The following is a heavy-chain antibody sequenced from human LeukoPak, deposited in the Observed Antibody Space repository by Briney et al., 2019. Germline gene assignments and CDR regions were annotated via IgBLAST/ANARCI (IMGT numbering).Heavy chain of an antibody. J-gene: IGHJ3*02. CDR1: GFTFSSSA. D-gene: IGHD6-13*01. CDR2: ISGSGGST. CDR3: AKDGSSWYDAFDI. Sequence: PGGSLRPSCAASGFTFSSSAMSWVRQVPGKGLEWVSGISGSGGSTYYADSVKGRFTISRDNSKNTLYLQMNSLRAEDTAVYYCAKDGSSWYDAFDIWGQGTMVTVSS. V-gene: IGHV3-23*01.